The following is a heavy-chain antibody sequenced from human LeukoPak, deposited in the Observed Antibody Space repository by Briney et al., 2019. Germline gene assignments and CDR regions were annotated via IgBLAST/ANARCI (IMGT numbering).Heavy chain of an antibody. J-gene: IGHJ3*02. CDR3: ARGHKRRNPQDAFDI. V-gene: IGHV4-61*02. D-gene: IGHD1-1*01. CDR1: GGSISSGGSY. CDR2: IYTSGST. Sequence: SETLSLTCTVSGGSISSGGSYWSWIRQPAGKGLEWIGRIYTSGSTNYNPSLKSRVTMSVDTSKNQFFLKLSSVTAADTAVYYCARGHKRRNPQDAFDIWGQGTMVTVSS.